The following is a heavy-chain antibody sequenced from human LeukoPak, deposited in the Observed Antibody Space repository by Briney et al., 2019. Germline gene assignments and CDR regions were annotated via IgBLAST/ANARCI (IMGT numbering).Heavy chain of an antibody. CDR3: ARLASVAGREDWFDP. D-gene: IGHD6-19*01. CDR2: VYPGDSQT. Sequence: GDSLKMSCKASGYTFTYYWIAWVRQVPGKGLECMGIVYPGDSQTMYSPSFQGQVTISADKSINTAYLQWSSLKASDTAIYFCARLASVAGREDWFDPWGQGTLVTVSS. CDR1: GYTFTYYW. V-gene: IGHV5-51*01. J-gene: IGHJ5*02.